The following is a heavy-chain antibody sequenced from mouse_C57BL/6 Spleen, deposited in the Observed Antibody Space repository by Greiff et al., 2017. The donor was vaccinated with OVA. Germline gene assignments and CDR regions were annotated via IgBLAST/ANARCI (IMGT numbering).Heavy chain of an antibody. Sequence: VQLHQSGPELVKPGASVKISCKASGYTFTDYYMNWVKQSHGKSLEWIGDINPNNGGTSYNQKFKGKATLTVDKSSSTAYMELRSLTSEDSAVYYCARSDYFDYWGQGTTLTVSS. J-gene: IGHJ2*01. CDR1: GYTFTDYY. V-gene: IGHV1-26*01. CDR3: ARSDYFDY. CDR2: INPNNGGT.